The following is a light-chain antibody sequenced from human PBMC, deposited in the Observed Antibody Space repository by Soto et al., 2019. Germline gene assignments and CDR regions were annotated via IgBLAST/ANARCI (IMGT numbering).Light chain of an antibody. CDR2: AAS. CDR3: QQTYTFPHT. J-gene: IGKJ2*01. V-gene: IGKV1-39*01. CDR1: QGISSY. Sequence: DIQMTQSPSFLSASVGDRVTITCRASQGISSYLAWYQQKPGKAPKLLIYAASTLQSGVPSRFSGSGSGTDFTLTISSLEPEDFATYYCQQTYTFPHTFGQGTKVDI.